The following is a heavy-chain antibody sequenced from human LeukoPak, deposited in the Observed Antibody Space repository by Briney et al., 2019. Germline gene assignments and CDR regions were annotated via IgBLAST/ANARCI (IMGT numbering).Heavy chain of an antibody. CDR2: ISGSGGRT. Sequence: GGSLRLSCAASGFTFSSCGMHWVRQAPGKGLEWVSAISGSGGRTYYADSVKGRFTISRDNSKKTLYLQMSSLRAKDTAVYYCARGYCSSSTCYSPFEYWGQGILVTVSS. D-gene: IGHD2-15*01. CDR1: GFTFSSCG. V-gene: IGHV3-23*01. J-gene: IGHJ4*02. CDR3: ARGYCSSSTCYSPFEY.